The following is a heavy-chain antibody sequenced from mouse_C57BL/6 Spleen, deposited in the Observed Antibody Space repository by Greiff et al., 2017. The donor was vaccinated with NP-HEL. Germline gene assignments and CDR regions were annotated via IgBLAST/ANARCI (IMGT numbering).Heavy chain of an antibody. CDR1: GYTFTDYY. CDR3: AREGFRLGFSY. CDR2: INPYNGGT. J-gene: IGHJ3*01. Sequence: EVQLQQSGPVLVKPGASVKMSCKASGYTFTDYYMTWVKQSPGKSLEWIGVINPYNGGTSYNQKFKDTVTLTVDKSSSPAYMELNSLTSEDSAVYYCAREGFRLGFSYLGQGTLVTVAA. V-gene: IGHV1-19*01.